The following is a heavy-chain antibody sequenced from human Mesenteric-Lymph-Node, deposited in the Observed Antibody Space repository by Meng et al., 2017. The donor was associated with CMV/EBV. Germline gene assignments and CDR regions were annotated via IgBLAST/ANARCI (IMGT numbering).Heavy chain of an antibody. D-gene: IGHD3-3*01. Sequence: GGSLRLSCEASGFTFSSYDMHWVRQAPGKGLEWVSSISSDSVYIYYADSVKGRFTISRDNAKNSLYLQMNSLRAEDTAVYYCAREEAYYDFWSGYYYYYYYGMDVWGQGTTVTVSS. J-gene: IGHJ6*02. CDR1: GFTFSSYD. CDR2: ISSDSVYI. V-gene: IGHV3-21*01. CDR3: AREEAYYDFWSGYYYYYYYGMDV.